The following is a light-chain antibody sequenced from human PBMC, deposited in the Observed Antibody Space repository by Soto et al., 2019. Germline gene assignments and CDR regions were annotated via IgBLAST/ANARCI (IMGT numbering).Light chain of an antibody. CDR3: SSYAGDNSHV. V-gene: IGLV2-8*01. CDR1: SSDVGAYNY. Sequence: QSALTQPPSASGSPGQSVTISCTGTSSDVGAYNYVSWYQQHPGRAPKLVIYEVNKRPSGVPDRFSGSKSDNTASLTVSGLHYEDEADYYCSSYAGDNSHVFGTGTKLTVL. J-gene: IGLJ1*01. CDR2: EVN.